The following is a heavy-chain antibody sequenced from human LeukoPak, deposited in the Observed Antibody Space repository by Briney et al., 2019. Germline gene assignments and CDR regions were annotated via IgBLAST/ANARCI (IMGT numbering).Heavy chain of an antibody. CDR1: GGSISSSSYY. V-gene: IGHV4-39*07. Sequence: SETLSLTCTVSGGSISSSSYYWGWIRQPPGKGLEWIGSIYYSGSTYYNPSLKSRVTISVDTSKNQFSLKLSSVTAADTAVYYCASRLLVRGVISFWGQGTLVTVSS. J-gene: IGHJ4*02. D-gene: IGHD3-10*01. CDR2: IYYSGST. CDR3: ASRLLVRGVISF.